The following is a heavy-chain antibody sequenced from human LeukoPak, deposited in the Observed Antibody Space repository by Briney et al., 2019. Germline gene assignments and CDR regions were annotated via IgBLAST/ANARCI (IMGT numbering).Heavy chain of an antibody. D-gene: IGHD3-3*01. CDR3: ASGEDSAKTAY. CDR2: ILKSGSS. V-gene: IGHV4-4*09. Sequence: PSETLSLTCTVSGVSITHYYWNWMRQPPGRGLEWIGYILKSGSSNYNPSLKSRVTISLDTSQNQFSLNLRSVTAADTAVYYCASGEDSAKTAYWGQGTLVTVSS. J-gene: IGHJ4*02. CDR1: GVSITHYY.